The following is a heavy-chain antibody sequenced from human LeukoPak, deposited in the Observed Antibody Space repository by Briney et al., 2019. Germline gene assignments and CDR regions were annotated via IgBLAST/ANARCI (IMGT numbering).Heavy chain of an antibody. CDR3: ARLGSSSWSNPFDY. D-gene: IGHD6-13*01. CDR1: GYSFHSYW. J-gene: IGHJ4*02. CDR2: NYPGDSDT. Sequence: GESLKIPRKGSGYSFHSYWLGLVPQMPGKGPEWKGSNYPGDSDTRYSPSFQGQVTSSADKSISTAYLQWSSLKASDTAMYYCARLGSSSWSNPFDYWGQGTLVTVSS. V-gene: IGHV5-51*01.